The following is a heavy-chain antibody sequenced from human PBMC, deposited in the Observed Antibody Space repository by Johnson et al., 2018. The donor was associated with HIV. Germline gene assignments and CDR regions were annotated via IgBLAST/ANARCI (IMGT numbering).Heavy chain of an antibody. CDR1: GFTFSSYW. CDR2: IKQDGSEK. Sequence: VQLVESGGGLVQPGGSLRLSCAASGFTFSSYWMSWVRQAPGKGLEWVANIKQDGSEKYYVDSVKGRFTISRDNVNNSVYLQMNSLRGEDTAVYYCARERGPWKHLWLRDAFDIWGQGTMVTVSS. D-gene: IGHD5-18*01. V-gene: IGHV3-7*03. CDR3: ARERGPWKHLWLRDAFDI. J-gene: IGHJ3*02.